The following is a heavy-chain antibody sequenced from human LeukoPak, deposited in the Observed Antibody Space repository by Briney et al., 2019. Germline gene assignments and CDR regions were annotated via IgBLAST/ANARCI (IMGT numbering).Heavy chain of an antibody. CDR2: ISGSGDSA. CDR3: AKSLGTSSWYYYCVMDV. Sequence: GGSLRLSCVASGFSFSGYAMSWVRQAPGRGLEWVSAISGSGDSAYYADSVKGRFTISRDNSKNTLYLQMNSLRAEDTAVYYCAKSLGTSSWYYYCVMDVWGQGTTVTVSS. J-gene: IGHJ6*02. D-gene: IGHD6-6*01. CDR1: GFSFSGYA. V-gene: IGHV3-23*01.